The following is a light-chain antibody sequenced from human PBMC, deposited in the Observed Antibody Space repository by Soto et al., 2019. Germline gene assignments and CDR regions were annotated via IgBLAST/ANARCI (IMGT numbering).Light chain of an antibody. CDR2: GNT. CDR1: SSNIGAGCE. J-gene: IGLJ1*01. Sequence: QSALTQPPSVSGAPGQRVTISCTGCSSNIGAGCEVHWYQHLPGKAPKLLIYGNTNRPSGVPDRFSGSKSGTSASLAITGLQAEDEADYYCQSYESSPSGYVFGTGTKVTVL. CDR3: QSYESSPSGYV. V-gene: IGLV1-40*01.